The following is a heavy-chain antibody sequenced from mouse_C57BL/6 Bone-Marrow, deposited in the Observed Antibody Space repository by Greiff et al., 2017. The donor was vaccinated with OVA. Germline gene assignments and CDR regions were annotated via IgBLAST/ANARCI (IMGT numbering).Heavy chain of an antibody. CDR1: GYTFTSYW. J-gene: IGHJ1*03. CDR3: ERAGDYGLGPYFDV. V-gene: IGHV1-55*01. CDR2: IYPGSGST. D-gene: IGHD2-4*01. Sequence: QVQLQQPGAELVKPGASVKMSCKASGYTFTSYWITWVKQRPGQGLEWIGYIYPGSGSTTYNEKFKSKATLTVDTSSSTAYMQLSSLTSEDSADYYGERAGDYGLGPYFDVWGTGTTVTVSS.